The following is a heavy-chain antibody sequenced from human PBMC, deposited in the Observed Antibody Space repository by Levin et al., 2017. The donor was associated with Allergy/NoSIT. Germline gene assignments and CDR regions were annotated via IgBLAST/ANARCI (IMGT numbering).Heavy chain of an antibody. D-gene: IGHD4-23*01. CDR2: ITYSGST. J-gene: IGHJ4*02. CDR3: ARGEGVTSDY. CDR1: GGSINNYY. Sequence: PSETLSLTCTVSGGSINNYYWTWIRQPPGKGLEWVGYITYSGSTSYNPSLKSRVTISVDTSKNQFSLKVSSVTSADTAVYYCARGEGVTSDYWGQGTLVTVSS. V-gene: IGHV4-59*01.